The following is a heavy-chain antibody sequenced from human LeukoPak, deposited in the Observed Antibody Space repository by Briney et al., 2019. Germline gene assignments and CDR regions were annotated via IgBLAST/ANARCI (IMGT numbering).Heavy chain of an antibody. Sequence: GGSLRLSCAASGFTFSSYAMSWVRQAPGKGLEWVSVIGGSSATTYYADSGKGRFTISRENSKNTLYLQMNSLRGEDTAVYYCTKGDDHDYIWGSYKSYVFAIWGQGTMVTVSS. V-gene: IGHV3-23*01. J-gene: IGHJ3*02. CDR1: GFTFSSYA. CDR3: TKGDDHDYIWGSYKSYVFAI. D-gene: IGHD3-16*01. CDR2: IGGSSATT.